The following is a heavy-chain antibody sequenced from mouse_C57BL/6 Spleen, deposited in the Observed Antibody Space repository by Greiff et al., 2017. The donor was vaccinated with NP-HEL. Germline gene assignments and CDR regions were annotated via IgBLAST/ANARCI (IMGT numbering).Heavy chain of an antibody. D-gene: IGHD2-3*01. CDR3: ARREVYDGYLYAMDY. J-gene: IGHJ4*01. CDR1: GFTFSSYG. Sequence: DVMLVESGGDLVKPGGSLKLSCAASGFTFSSYGMSWVRQTPDKRLEWVATISSGGSYTYYPDSVKGRFTISSDNAKNTLYLQMSSLKSDDTAMYYCARREVYDGYLYAMDYWGQGTSVTVSS. V-gene: IGHV5-6*02. CDR2: ISSGGSYT.